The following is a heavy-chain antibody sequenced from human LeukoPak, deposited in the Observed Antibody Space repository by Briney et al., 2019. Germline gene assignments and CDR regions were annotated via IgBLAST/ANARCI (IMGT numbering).Heavy chain of an antibody. CDR3: AKDPSHDYGDYSWFDP. V-gene: IGHV3-23*01. CDR1: GFTFSDYS. D-gene: IGHD4-17*01. J-gene: IGHJ5*02. CDR2: FSDSGPAI. Sequence: GGSLTLPCAVSGFTFSDYSVDWARQAPGRGPEWVSYFSDSGPAIYYADSVKGRFTISRDNSKNTLYLQMNSLTAEHTAVYYCAKDPSHDYGDYSWFDPWGQGPLVTVSS.